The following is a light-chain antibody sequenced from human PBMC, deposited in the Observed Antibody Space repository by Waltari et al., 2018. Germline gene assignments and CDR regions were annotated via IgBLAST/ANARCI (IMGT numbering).Light chain of an antibody. V-gene: IGKV3D-15*02. CDR2: GAS. CDR1: QSVSSN. Sequence: EIVMMQSPATLSVSPGERATLSCRASQSVSSNLAWYQQKPGQAPRLLIYGASTKATGLPARFSGSGSGTEFTLTISSLQSEDFAVYYCQQYISFFTFGPGTTVDIK. CDR3: QQYISFFT. J-gene: IGKJ3*01.